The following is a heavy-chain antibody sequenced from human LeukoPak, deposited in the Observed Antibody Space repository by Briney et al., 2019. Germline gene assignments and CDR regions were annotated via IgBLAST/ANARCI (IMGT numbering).Heavy chain of an antibody. CDR3: ARDHYYDSSGLPPDY. Sequence: PGRSLRLSCAASGFTFSSYAMHWVRQAPGKGLEGGAVISYDGSNKYYADSVKGRFTISRDNSKNTLYLQMNSLRAEDTAVYYCARDHYYDSSGLPPDYWGQGTLVTVSS. V-gene: IGHV3-30*01. CDR1: GFTFSSYA. D-gene: IGHD3-22*01. CDR2: ISYDGSNK. J-gene: IGHJ4*02.